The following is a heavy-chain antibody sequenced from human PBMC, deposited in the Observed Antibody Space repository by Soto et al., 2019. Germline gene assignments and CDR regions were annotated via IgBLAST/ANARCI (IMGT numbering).Heavy chain of an antibody. V-gene: IGHV3-23*01. J-gene: IGHJ4*02. CDR1: GFTFSSYA. CDR3: AILVGATKDY. D-gene: IGHD1-26*01. Sequence: PGGSLRLSCAASGFTFSSYAMSWVRQAPGKGLEWVSAISGSGGSTYYAGSVKGRFTISRDNSKNTLYLQMNSLRAEDTAGYYCAILVGATKDYWGQGTLVTVSS. CDR2: ISGSGGST.